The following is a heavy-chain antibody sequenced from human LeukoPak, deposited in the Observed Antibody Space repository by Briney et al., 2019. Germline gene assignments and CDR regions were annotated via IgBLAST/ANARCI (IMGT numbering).Heavy chain of an antibody. D-gene: IGHD3-10*01. CDR3: ARAPRGESYFDY. V-gene: IGHV3-48*02. Sequence: LSGGSLRLSCAASGFTFSSYNMNWVRQSPGEGLEWVSYISSSNNIYYADSVKGRFTISRDNAKNSLYLQMNSLSDEDTAVYYCARAPRGESYFDYWGQGTLVTVSS. J-gene: IGHJ4*02. CDR1: GFTFSSYN. CDR2: ISSSNNI.